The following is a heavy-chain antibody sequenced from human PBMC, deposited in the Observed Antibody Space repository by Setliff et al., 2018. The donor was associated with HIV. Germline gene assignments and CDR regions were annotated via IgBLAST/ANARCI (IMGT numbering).Heavy chain of an antibody. CDR1: DGYINSGAEY. V-gene: IGHV4-31*03. D-gene: IGHD6-13*01. CDR3: ARGIAAAGGYFDY. CDR2: IYYGGER. Sequence: SETLSLTCTVSDGYINSGAEYWGWIRHHPGKGLEWIGYIYYGGERYYNPSLKGRVSLSMDTSKNQFSLKLSSVTVADTAMYYCARGIAAAGGYFDYWGPGTLVTVSS. J-gene: IGHJ4*02.